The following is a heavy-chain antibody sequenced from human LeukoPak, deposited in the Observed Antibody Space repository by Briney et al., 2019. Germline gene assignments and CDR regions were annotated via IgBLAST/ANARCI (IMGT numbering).Heavy chain of an antibody. Sequence: ASVKVSCKAYGYTFTNFAISWVRQAPGEGLEWMGWINTYNGNTDYAQKVQDRVTMTADTSTSTAYMELRSLRSDDTAVYYCTREDLCGGNVYRCGGSDSWGQGTLVTVSS. J-gene: IGHJ4*02. V-gene: IGHV1-18*01. CDR1: GYTFTNFA. CDR2: INTYNGNT. CDR3: TREDLCGGNVYRCGGSDS. D-gene: IGHD4-23*01.